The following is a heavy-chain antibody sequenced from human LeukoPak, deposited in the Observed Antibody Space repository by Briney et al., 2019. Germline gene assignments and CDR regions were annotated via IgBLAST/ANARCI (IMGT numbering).Heavy chain of an antibody. Sequence: PSETLSLTCAVYGGSFSGYYWSWIRQPPGKGLEWIGEINHSGSTNYNPSLKSRVTISVDTSKNQFSLKLSSVTAADTAVYYCARGEIQLWCDYWGQGTLVTVSS. CDR1: GGSFSGYY. CDR2: INHSGST. D-gene: IGHD5-18*01. CDR3: ARGEIQLWCDY. V-gene: IGHV4-34*01. J-gene: IGHJ4*02.